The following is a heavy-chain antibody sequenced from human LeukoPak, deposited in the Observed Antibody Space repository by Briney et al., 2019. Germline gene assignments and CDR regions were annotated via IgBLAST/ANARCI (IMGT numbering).Heavy chain of an antibody. J-gene: IGHJ5*02. CDR3: ARQRTGLFDP. V-gene: IGHV4-34*01. CDR1: GGSFSGYY. D-gene: IGHD7-27*01. CDR2: IYHSGST. Sequence: SETLSLTCAVYGGSFSGYYWSWIRQPPGKGLEWIGYIYHSGSTYYNPSLKSRVTISVDRSKNQFSLKLSSVTAADTAVYYCARQRTGLFDPWGQGTLVTVSS.